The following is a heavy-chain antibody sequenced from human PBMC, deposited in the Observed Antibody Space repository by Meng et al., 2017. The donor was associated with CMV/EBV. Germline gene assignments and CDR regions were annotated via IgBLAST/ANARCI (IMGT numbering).Heavy chain of an antibody. CDR3: RLGHYSQD. J-gene: IGHJ4*02. V-gene: IGHV3-7*02. CDR1: GLPISSYW. CDR2: IKNDGSER. Sequence: LVGSGGGLVQPGGSLRLSCAASGLPISSYWMSWVRQAPGKGLEWVANIKNDGSERYYVDSVKGRFSISRDNADNSLYLQMNNLRAEDTAVYYCRLGHYSQDWGQGTLVTVSS. D-gene: IGHD4-17*01.